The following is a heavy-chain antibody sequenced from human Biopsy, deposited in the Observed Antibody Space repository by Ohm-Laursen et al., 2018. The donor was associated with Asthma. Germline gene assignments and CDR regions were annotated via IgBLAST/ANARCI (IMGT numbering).Heavy chain of an antibody. Sequence: SLRLSCAALGFAVSRDHMFWVRQAPGKGLEWVSVIYSGGTSHTADSVRGRFTISGDNSRDTLYLQMRSLRADDTAVYYCVKDTVEDRGGYYTFDVWGQGTKVTVSS. J-gene: IGHJ3*01. CDR2: IYSGGTS. V-gene: IGHV3-53*01. D-gene: IGHD3-22*01. CDR3: VKDTVEDRGGYYTFDV. CDR1: GFAVSRDH.